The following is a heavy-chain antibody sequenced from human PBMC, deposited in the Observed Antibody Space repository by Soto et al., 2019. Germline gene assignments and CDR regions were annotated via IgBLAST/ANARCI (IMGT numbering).Heavy chain of an antibody. CDR2: ISGSGAST. J-gene: IGHJ6*03. Sequence: EVQLLESGGGLVQPGGSLRLSCAASGFTFSSYAMSWVRQAPGRGLEWVSAISGSGASTYYADSVKGRFTISRDNSKNTLYLQMNSLRAEDTAVYYCAKSPEYYYYYYMDVWGKGTTVTVSS. CDR3: AKSPEYYYYYYMDV. V-gene: IGHV3-23*01. CDR1: GFTFSSYA.